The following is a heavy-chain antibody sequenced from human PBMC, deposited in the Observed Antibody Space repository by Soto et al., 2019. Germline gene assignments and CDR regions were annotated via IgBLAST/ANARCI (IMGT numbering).Heavy chain of an antibody. CDR1: GYTFTSYA. J-gene: IGHJ4*02. V-gene: IGHV1-3*04. CDR3: ARGRSAVTTFYFDF. Sequence: QGQVVKSGAEVKKPGASVKVSCKASGYTFTSYAMHWVRQAPGQRLEWMGWINTANGNTIYSQKFQGRVTITRDTSASTAYMELSSLRSEDTAVYYCARGRSAVTTFYFDFWGQGTLVTVSS. CDR2: INTANGNT. D-gene: IGHD4-17*01.